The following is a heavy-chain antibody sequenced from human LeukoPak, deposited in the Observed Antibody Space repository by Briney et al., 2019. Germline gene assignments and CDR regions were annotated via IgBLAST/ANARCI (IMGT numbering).Heavy chain of an antibody. CDR2: IYYSGST. V-gene: IGHV4-59*08. D-gene: IGHD6-13*01. CDR1: GGSISSYY. Sequence: SETLSLTCTVSGGSISSYYWSWIRQPPGKGLEWIGYIYYSGSTNYNPSLKSRVTISVDTSKNQFSLKLSSVTAADTAVYYCARHSSSGTGSFDYWGQGTLVTVSS. CDR3: ARHSSSGTGSFDY. J-gene: IGHJ4*02.